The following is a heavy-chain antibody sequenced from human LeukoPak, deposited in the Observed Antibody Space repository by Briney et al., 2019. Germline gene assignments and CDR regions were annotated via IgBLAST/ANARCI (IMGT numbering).Heavy chain of an antibody. CDR3: ARDDWDSSALPIHLAY. Sequence: ASLKVSCKASGYNFIDSYIHWLRQAPGQGLEWMGWINPAGGDTLYARKFQGRVTMTRDTSIASAYLQSRTLSSDDTAVYFCARDDWDSSALPIHLAYWGQGTLLAVSS. D-gene: IGHD3-9*01. CDR1: GYNFIDSY. V-gene: IGHV1-2*02. J-gene: IGHJ4*02. CDR2: INPAGGDT.